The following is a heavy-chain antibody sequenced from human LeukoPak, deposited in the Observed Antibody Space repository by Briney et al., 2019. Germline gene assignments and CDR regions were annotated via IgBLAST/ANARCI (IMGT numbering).Heavy chain of an antibody. Sequence: GRSLRLSCEASGFTFSSYAMHWVRQAPGKGLEWVAVISYDGNNKYYADSVKGRFTIPRDNSKNTLYLRMNSLRAEDTAVYYCARERIAAVGTGWFDPWGQGTLVTVSS. CDR3: ARERIAAVGTGWFDP. CDR1: GFTFSSYA. J-gene: IGHJ5*02. CDR2: ISYDGNNK. V-gene: IGHV3-30*04. D-gene: IGHD6-13*01.